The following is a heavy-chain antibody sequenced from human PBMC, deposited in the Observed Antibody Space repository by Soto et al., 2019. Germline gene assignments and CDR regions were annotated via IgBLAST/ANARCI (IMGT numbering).Heavy chain of an antibody. D-gene: IGHD6-13*01. CDR1: GGTFSSYA. Sequence: QVQLVQSGAEVKKPGSSVKVSCKASGGTFSSYAISWVRQAPGQGLEWMGGIIPIFGTANYAQKFQGRVRSTADESTSTDYMGLSSLRSEDTAVYYCASTYSSSWYWFDPWGQGTLVTVSS. CDR2: IIPIFGTA. J-gene: IGHJ5*02. CDR3: ASTYSSSWYWFDP. V-gene: IGHV1-69*12.